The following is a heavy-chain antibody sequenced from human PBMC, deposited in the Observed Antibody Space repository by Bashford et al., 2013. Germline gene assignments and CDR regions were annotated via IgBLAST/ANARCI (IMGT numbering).Heavy chain of an antibody. Sequence: GGPVRLSCAVSGFTFSHYGMHWVRQAPGKGLEWVAVIWNDGSQQYYAESMKGRFTISRDNSKNTLYLQMNSLRAEDTAFYYCAKDKGGGTAYYRDFDYWGQGILVTVSS. D-gene: IGHD1-26*01. V-gene: IGHV3-30*02. J-gene: IGHJ4*02. CDR1: GFTFSHYG. CDR3: AKDKGGGTAYYRDFDY. CDR2: IWNDGSQQ.